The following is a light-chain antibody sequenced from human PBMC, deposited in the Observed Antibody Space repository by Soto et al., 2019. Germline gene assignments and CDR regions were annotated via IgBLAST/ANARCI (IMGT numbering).Light chain of an antibody. CDR1: QSISIH. Sequence: DIQMTQSPSSPSASVGDRVTITCRASQSISIHLNWYQQKPGKAPNLLIYGASSLKSGVPARFRGSDSGTDFTLTISSLQPEDFAIYYCQQTYTTPEITFGQGTRLEIK. CDR3: QQTYTTPEIT. J-gene: IGKJ5*01. CDR2: GAS. V-gene: IGKV1-39*01.